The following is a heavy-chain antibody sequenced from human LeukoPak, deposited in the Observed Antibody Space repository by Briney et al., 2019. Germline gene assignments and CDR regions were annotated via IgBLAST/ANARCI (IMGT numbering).Heavy chain of an antibody. J-gene: IGHJ6*02. CDR2: ISYDGSNK. CDR1: GFTFSSYG. V-gene: IGHV3-30*03. CDR3: ARASYGSESPGPFYYGVDV. Sequence: GGSLRLSCAASGFTFSSYGMHWVRQAPGKGLEWVAVISYDGSNKYYADSVKGRFTISRDNSKNTLDLQMNSLRAEDTAVYYCARASYGSESPGPFYYGVDVWGQGTTVTVSS. D-gene: IGHD3-10*01.